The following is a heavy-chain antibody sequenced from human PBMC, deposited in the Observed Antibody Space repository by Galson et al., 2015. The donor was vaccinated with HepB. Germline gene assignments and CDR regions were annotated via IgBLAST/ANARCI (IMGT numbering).Heavy chain of an antibody. V-gene: IGHV1-18*01. CDR1: GYTFTSYG. CDR3: AREPGGYCSGGSCYTSYYYGMDV. D-gene: IGHD2-15*01. J-gene: IGHJ6*02. CDR2: ISAYNGNT. Sequence: SVKVSCKASGYTFTSYGISWVRQAPGQGLEWMGWISAYNGNTNYAQKLQGRVTMTTDTSTSTAYMELRSLRSDDTAVYYCAREPGGYCSGGSCYTSYYYGMDVWGQGTTVTVSS.